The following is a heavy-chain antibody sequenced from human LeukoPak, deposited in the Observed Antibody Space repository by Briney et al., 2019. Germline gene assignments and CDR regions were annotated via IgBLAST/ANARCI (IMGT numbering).Heavy chain of an antibody. CDR1: GGSFSGYY. CDR3: ARGTGTAVY. CDR2: VYYSGST. D-gene: IGHD6-19*01. V-gene: IGHV4-59*01. Sequence: SETLSLTCAVYGGSFSGYYWSWIRQPPGKGLEWIGYVYYSGSTNYNPSLKSRVTISVDTSKNQFSLKLSSVTAADTAVYYCARGTGTAVYWGQGTLVTVSS. J-gene: IGHJ4*02.